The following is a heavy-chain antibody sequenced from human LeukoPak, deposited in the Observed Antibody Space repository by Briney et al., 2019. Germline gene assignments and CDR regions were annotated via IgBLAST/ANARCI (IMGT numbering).Heavy chain of an antibody. V-gene: IGHV1-2*02. CDR3: ARGWGSSSWYRAGY. J-gene: IGHJ4*02. CDR1: GYTFTGYY. D-gene: IGHD6-13*01. Sequence: ASVKVSCKASGYTFTGYYMHWVRQAPGQGLEWMGWINPSSGGTNYAQKFQGRVTMTRDTSISAAYMELSRLRSDDTAVYYCARGWGSSSWYRAGYWGQGTLVTVSS. CDR2: INPSSGGT.